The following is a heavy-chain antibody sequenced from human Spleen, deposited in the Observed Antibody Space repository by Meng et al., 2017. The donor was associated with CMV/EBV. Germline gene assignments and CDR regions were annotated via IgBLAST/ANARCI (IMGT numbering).Heavy chain of an antibody. D-gene: IGHD2-15*01. CDR3: VRDLGYCSSGGCNYYYTLDV. CDR2: TYYRSKWYN. V-gene: IGHV6-1*01. J-gene: IGHJ6*02. CDR1: GESVSSTSTA. Sequence: SETLSLTCAISGESVSSTSTAWNWIRQSPSRGLEWLGRTYYRSKWYNDYAGSVKGRLTINPDTSKNQFSLQLRSVTPEDTAVYYCVRDLGYCSSGGCNYYYTLDVWGQGTTVTVSS.